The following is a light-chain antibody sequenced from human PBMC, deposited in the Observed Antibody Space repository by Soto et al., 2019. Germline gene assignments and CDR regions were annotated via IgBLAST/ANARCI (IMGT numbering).Light chain of an antibody. CDR3: SLYTSSSTYV. V-gene: IGLV2-14*01. CDR2: DVS. J-gene: IGLJ1*01. CDR1: SSDVGGYHY. Sequence: QSALTQPASVSGSPGQSITISCTGTSSDVGGYHYVSWYQQYPGKAPKVMIYDVSNRPSGVSNRFSGSKSGTTASLTISGLQAEDEADYYCSLYTSSSTYVFGTGTQLTVL.